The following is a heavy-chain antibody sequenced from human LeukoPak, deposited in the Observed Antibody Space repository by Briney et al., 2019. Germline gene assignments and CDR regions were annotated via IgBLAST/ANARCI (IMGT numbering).Heavy chain of an antibody. CDR1: GFTFDDYG. CDR2: INWNGGST. J-gene: IGHJ4*02. D-gene: IGHD1-20*01. V-gene: IGHV3-20*04. CDR3: AKETSITGAGDF. Sequence: GSLRLSCAASGFTFDDYGMSWVRQAPGKGLEWVSGINWNGGSTGYADSVKGRFTISRDNAKNSLYLQMNSLRAEDTAVYYCAKETSITGAGDFWGQGALVTVSS.